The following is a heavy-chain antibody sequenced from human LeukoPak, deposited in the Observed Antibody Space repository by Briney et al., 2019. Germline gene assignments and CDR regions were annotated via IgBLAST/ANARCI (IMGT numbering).Heavy chain of an antibody. CDR2: ITSSSSTI. Sequence: GGSLRLSCAASGFTFSTYNMNWVRQAPGKGLEWLSYITSSSSTIYYTDSVKDRFTISRDNGKNSLYLQTNSLTDEDTAVYYCTRGRGARPYFDYWGQGTLVTVSS. CDR3: TRGRGARPYFDY. V-gene: IGHV3-48*02. J-gene: IGHJ4*02. CDR1: GFTFSTYN.